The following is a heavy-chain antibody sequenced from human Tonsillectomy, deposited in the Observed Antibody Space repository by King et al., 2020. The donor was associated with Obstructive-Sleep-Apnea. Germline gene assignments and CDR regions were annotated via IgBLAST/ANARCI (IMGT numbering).Heavy chain of an antibody. CDR3: ARGGYYYFDY. V-gene: IGHV4-59*08. CDR1: GGSIRTYY. CDR2: IYYSGYT. D-gene: IGHD3-22*01. Sequence: VQLQESGPGLVKPSETLSLTCTVSGGSIRTYYWSWIRQPPGKGLEWIGNIYYSGYTNYNPSLKSRVTISVDTSKNQFSLNLSSVTAADTAFYYCARGGYYYFDYWGQGTLATVSS. J-gene: IGHJ4*02.